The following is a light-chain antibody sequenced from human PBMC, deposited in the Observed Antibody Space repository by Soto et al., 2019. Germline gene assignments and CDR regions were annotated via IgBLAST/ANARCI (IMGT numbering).Light chain of an antibody. J-gene: IGKJ1*01. V-gene: IGKV3-20*01. CDR3: QQYGNSPKT. Sequence: ETVLTQSPGTLSLSPGDRATLSCRASQSVRSDLAWYQQKPGQAPRLLIYGASNRATGIPDRFSGSGSGTDFTLIISRLEPEDFAVYHCQQYGNSPKTFGQGTKLELK. CDR1: QSVRSD. CDR2: GAS.